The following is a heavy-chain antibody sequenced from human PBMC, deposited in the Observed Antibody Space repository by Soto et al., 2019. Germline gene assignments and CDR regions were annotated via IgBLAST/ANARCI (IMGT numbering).Heavy chain of an antibody. CDR3: VRRNDFWSGRDYYYYMDV. CDR1: GGSISSYY. D-gene: IGHD3-3*01. CDR2: IYYSGST. Sequence: PSETLSLTCTVSGGSISSYYWSWIRQPPGKGLEWIGYIYYSGSTNYNPSLKSRVTISVDTSKNQFSLKLSSVTAADTAVYYCVRRNDFWSGRDYYYYMDVWGKGTTVTVSS. V-gene: IGHV4-59*08. J-gene: IGHJ6*03.